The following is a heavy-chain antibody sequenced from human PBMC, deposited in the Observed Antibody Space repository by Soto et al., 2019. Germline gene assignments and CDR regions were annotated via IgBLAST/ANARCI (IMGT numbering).Heavy chain of an antibody. J-gene: IGHJ6*02. CDR1: GGTFSSYA. CDR3: ARVGDGYTYGTYYYYGMDV. V-gene: IGHV1-69*12. Sequence: QVQLVQSGAEVKKPGSSVKVSCKASGGTFSSYAISWVRQAPGQGLEWMGGIIPIFGTANYAQKFQGRVTITADEXXSXAXMELSSLRSEDTAVYYCARVGDGYTYGTYYYYGMDVWGQGTTVTVSS. D-gene: IGHD5-12*01. CDR2: IIPIFGTA.